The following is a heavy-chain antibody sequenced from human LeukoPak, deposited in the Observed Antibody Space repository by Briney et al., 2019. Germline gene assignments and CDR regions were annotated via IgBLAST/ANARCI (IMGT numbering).Heavy chain of an antibody. J-gene: IGHJ4*02. V-gene: IGHV3-23*01. CDR3: AKDRRGNWNYVGHFDH. D-gene: IGHD1-7*01. CDR1: GFTFNNYA. CDR2: ISEGGGST. Sequence: GGSLRLSCAASGFTFNNYALSWVRQAPGRGLEWVSIISEGGGSTRYADSVKGRFTISRDNSMNTLYLQMDSLRAEDTVVYYCAKDRRGNWNYVGHFDHWGQGTLVTVSS.